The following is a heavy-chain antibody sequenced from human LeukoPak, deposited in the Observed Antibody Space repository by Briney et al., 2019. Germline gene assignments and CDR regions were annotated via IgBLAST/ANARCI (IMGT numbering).Heavy chain of an antibody. CDR2: ISGDGGST. D-gene: IGHD2-15*01. Sequence: GGSPRLSCAASGFTFDDYAMHWVRQAPGKGLEWVSLISGDGGSTYYADSVKGRFTISRDNSENSLYLQMNSLRTEDPALYYCAKDITEIGGGSVLWGQGTLVTVSS. CDR3: AKDITEIGGGSVL. CDR1: GFTFDDYA. J-gene: IGHJ4*02. V-gene: IGHV3-43*02.